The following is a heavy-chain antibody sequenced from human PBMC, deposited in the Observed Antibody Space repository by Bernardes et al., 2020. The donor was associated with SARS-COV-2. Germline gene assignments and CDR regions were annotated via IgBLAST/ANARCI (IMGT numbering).Heavy chain of an antibody. J-gene: IGHJ6*02. CDR2: ISGNGGTT. CDR3: GKRVVACNYYDMDV. Sequence: GGSLRLSRAASGFTFSSYSMSWVRQAPGKGLEWVSAISGNGGTTYYADSVKGRFTISRDKSKNTLYLQMNSLRAEDTAVYYCGKRVVACNYYDMDVWGQGTTVTVSS. D-gene: IGHD2-2*01. CDR1: GFTFSSYS. V-gene: IGHV3-23*01.